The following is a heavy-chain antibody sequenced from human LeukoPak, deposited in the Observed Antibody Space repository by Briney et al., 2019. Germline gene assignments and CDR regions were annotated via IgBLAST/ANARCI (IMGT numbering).Heavy chain of an antibody. Sequence: ASVKVSCKASGYTFTGYYMHWVRQAPGQGLEWMGWINPNSGGTNYAQKFQGRVTMTRDTSISTAYMELSRLRSDDTAVYYCARVYRGPSWTAVLHYWGQGTLVTVSS. J-gene: IGHJ4*02. CDR2: INPNSGGT. CDR1: GYTFTGYY. V-gene: IGHV1-2*02. D-gene: IGHD3-10*01. CDR3: ARVYRGPSWTAVLHY.